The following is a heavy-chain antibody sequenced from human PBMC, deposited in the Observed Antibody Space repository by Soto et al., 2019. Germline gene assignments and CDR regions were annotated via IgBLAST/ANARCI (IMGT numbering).Heavy chain of an antibody. Sequence: QVQLVQSGGEVKKPGASVMVSCKASGYTFTRHGINWVRQAPGQGLEWMGWISGYNGDTSYAQKFQGRLTMTTDTSTSTAYQELSNLRHDDTPVYYGAREPSISSGDNVYCDYRGVGALVTVSS. CDR3: AREPSISSGDNVYCDY. V-gene: IGHV1-18*01. CDR2: ISGYNGDT. J-gene: IGHJ4*02. CDR1: GYTFTRHG. D-gene: IGHD2-15*01.